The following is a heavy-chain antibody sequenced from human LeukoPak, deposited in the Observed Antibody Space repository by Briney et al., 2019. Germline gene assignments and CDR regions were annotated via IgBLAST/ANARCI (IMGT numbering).Heavy chain of an antibody. CDR3: ARTSSGGSCYLDY. CDR2: ISYDGSNK. V-gene: IGHV3-30*04. J-gene: IGHJ4*02. CDR1: GFTFSSYA. D-gene: IGHD2-15*01. Sequence: PGRSLRLSCAASGFTFSSYAMHWVRQAPGKGLEWVAVISYDGSNKYYADSVKGRFTISRDNSKNTLYLQMNSLRAEDTAVYYCARTSSGGSCYLDYRGQGAMGTVSS.